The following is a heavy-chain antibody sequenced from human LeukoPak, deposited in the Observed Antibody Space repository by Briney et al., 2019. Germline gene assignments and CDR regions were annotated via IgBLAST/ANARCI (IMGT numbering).Heavy chain of an antibody. D-gene: IGHD4-17*01. CDR3: TTMTIGDYVYYYYYMDV. CDR1: GFTFSNAW. J-gene: IGHJ6*03. CDR2: IKSKTDGGTT. V-gene: IGHV3-15*01. Sequence: PGGSLRLSCAAYGFTFSNAWMSWVRQAPGKGLEWVGRIKSKTDGGTTDYAAPVKGRFTISRDDSKNTLYLQMNSLKTEDTAVYYCTTMTIGDYVYYYYYMDVWGKGTTVTVSS.